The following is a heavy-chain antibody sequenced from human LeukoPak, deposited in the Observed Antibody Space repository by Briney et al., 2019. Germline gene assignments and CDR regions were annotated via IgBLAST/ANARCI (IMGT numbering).Heavy chain of an antibody. D-gene: IGHD2-15*01. CDR1: GGSISSSTYY. CDR2: IYETGST. J-gene: IGHJ6*02. CDR3: ARHSGSGYYSYFYTMDV. Sequence: SETLSLTCAVSGGSISSSTYYWGWIRQPPGKGLEWIGCIYETGSTYYKPSLKSRVTISVDTSKNQFSLKLTSVTAADTAVYYCARHSGSGYYSYFYTMDVWGQGATVTVSS. V-gene: IGHV4-39*01.